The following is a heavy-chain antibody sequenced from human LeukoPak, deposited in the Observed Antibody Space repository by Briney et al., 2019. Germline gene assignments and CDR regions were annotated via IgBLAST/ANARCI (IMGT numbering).Heavy chain of an antibody. V-gene: IGHV4-34*01. D-gene: IGHD3-22*01. CDR2: INHSGST. J-gene: IGHJ4*02. CDR1: GGSFSGYY. CDR3: ARVGTHYHYDSSGYYHSFDY. Sequence: SETLSLTCAVYGGSFSGYYWSWIRQPPGKGLEWIGEINHSGSTNYNPSLKSRVTISVDTSKNQFSLKLSSVTAADTAVYYCARVGTHYHYDSSGYYHSFDYWGQGTLVTVSS.